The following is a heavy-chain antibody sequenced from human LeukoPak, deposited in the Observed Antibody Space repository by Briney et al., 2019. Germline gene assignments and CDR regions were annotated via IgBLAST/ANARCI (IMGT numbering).Heavy chain of an antibody. Sequence: GGSLRLSCVVSGLTVSSKYMSWVRQAPGKGLEWASVIYNSGSTYYADSVKGRFTISRDNSKNTLYLQMNSLRAEDTAVYYCARGYYDSSGSAKFAFDIWGRGTMVTVSS. CDR3: ARGYYDSSGSAKFAFDI. V-gene: IGHV3-66*01. CDR1: GLTVSSKY. J-gene: IGHJ3*02. CDR2: IYNSGST. D-gene: IGHD3-22*01.